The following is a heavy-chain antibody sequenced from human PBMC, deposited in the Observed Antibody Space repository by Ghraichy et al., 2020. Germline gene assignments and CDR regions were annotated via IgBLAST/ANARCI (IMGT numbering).Heavy chain of an antibody. V-gene: IGHV3-30*18. CDR1: GFTFSTYD. CDR2: ISYDGRNK. D-gene: IGHD3-3*02. Sequence: GGSLRLSCAASGFTFSTYDMHWVRQAPGKGLEWVAGISYDGRNKYYADSVKGRFTISRDNSKNTLYLQMNSLRAEDTAVYYCAKELAIYCFDPWGQGTLVTVSS. J-gene: IGHJ5*02. CDR3: AKELAIYCFDP.